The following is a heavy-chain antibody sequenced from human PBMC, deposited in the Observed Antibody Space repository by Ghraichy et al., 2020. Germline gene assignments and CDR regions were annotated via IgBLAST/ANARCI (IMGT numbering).Heavy chain of an antibody. J-gene: IGHJ4*02. CDR1: GFTFSSYW. V-gene: IGHV3-7*01. CDR2: IKQDESGK. Sequence: GESLNISCADSGFTFSSYWMSWVRQATGKGLGWVANIKQDESGKYYVDSVKGRFTIYRDNGKNSIYLQMNSLRAEDTAVYYCARYPGEYYFDYWGQGTLVSVSS. CDR3: ARYPGEYYFDY.